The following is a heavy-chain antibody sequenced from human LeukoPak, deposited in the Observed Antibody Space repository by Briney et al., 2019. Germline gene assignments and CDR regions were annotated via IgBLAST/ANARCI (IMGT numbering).Heavy chain of an antibody. D-gene: IGHD6-13*01. Sequence: GGSLRLSCAASGFTFSSYDMHWVRQATGKGLEWVSAIGTAGDTYYPGSVKGRFTISRENAKNSLYLQMNSLRAGDTAVYYCARGNYSSSWYWSSYYYGMDVWGQGTTVTVSS. CDR1: GFTFSSYD. V-gene: IGHV3-13*01. J-gene: IGHJ6*02. CDR2: IGTAGDT. CDR3: ARGNYSSSWYWSSYYYGMDV.